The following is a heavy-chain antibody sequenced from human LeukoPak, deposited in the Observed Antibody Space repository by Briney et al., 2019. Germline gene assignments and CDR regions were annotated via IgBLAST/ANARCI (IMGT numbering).Heavy chain of an antibody. CDR1: GFTFSSYA. CDR3: AKGSYYDSSGSFYFDY. D-gene: IGHD3-22*01. Sequence: PGGSLRLSCAASGFTFSSYAMSWVRQAPGKGLEWVSDITGSGDDTDYADSVKGRFTVSRDNSRNTLYLQVNSLGTEDTAAYYCAKGSYYDSSGSFYFDYWGQGTLVTVSS. V-gene: IGHV3-23*01. J-gene: IGHJ4*02. CDR2: ITGSGDDT.